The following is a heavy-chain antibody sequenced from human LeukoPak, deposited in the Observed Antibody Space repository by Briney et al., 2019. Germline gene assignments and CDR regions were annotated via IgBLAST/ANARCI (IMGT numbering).Heavy chain of an antibody. CDR2: ISYDGSNK. J-gene: IGHJ4*02. CDR1: GFTFRNYV. CDR3: ARDREWLPQGPFDY. V-gene: IGHV3-30-3*01. Sequence: GGSLRLSCAASGFTFRNYVIHWVRQAPGKGLEWVAVISYDGSNKYYADSVKGRFTISRDNSKNTLYLQMNSLRAEDTAVYYCARDREWLPQGPFDYWGQGTLVTVSS. D-gene: IGHD6-19*01.